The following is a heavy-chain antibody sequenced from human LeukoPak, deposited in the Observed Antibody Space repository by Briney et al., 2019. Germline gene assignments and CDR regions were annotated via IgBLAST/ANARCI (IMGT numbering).Heavy chain of an antibody. CDR2: ISSSGSTI. CDR3: AELGITMIGGV. D-gene: IGHD3-10*02. Sequence: GGSLRLSCAASGFTFSSYEMNWVRQAPGKGLEWVSYISSSGSTIYYADSVKGRFTISRDNSKNTLHLQMNSLRAEDTAVYYCAELGITMIGGVWGKGTTVTISS. J-gene: IGHJ6*04. V-gene: IGHV3-48*03. CDR1: GFTFSSYE.